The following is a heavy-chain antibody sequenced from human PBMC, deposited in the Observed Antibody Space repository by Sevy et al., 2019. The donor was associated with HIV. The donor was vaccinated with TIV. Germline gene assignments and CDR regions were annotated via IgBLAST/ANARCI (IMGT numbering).Heavy chain of an antibody. CDR3: ATTKDYYDSSGDPFDY. Sequence: ASVKVSCKVSEYTLGELSMHWVRQAAGKGLEWMVSFDPEDGETIYAQKFQGRVTMTEDTSTDTAYMELSSLRSEDTAVYYCATTKDYYDSSGDPFDYWGQGTLVTVSS. CDR2: FDPEDGET. V-gene: IGHV1-24*01. CDR1: EYTLGELS. D-gene: IGHD3-22*01. J-gene: IGHJ4*02.